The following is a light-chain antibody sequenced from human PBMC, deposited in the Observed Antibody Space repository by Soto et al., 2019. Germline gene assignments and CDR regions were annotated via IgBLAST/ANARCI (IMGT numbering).Light chain of an antibody. Sequence: CALTQPPSGSGSPGQSVAISCTGTSSDVGSYNRVSWYQQPPGTAPKLMIYEVTNRPSGVPDRFSGSKSGNTASLTISGLQAEDEADYYCSSYTSSDTYVFGTGTKVTVL. CDR2: EVT. CDR1: SSDVGSYNR. CDR3: SSYTSSDTYV. J-gene: IGLJ1*01. V-gene: IGLV2-18*02.